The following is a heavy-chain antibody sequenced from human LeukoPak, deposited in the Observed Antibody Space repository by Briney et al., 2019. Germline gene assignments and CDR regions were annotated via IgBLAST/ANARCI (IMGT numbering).Heavy chain of an antibody. J-gene: IGHJ4*02. Sequence: GGSLRLSCAASGFTFSSYWMSWVRQAPGKGLEWVSAISGSGGSTYYADSVKGRFSISRDNSKNTLYLQMNSLRAEDTAVYYCAKDRHSTIFGVVIIPVSHFDYWGQGTLATVSS. V-gene: IGHV3-23*01. CDR2: ISGSGGST. D-gene: IGHD3-3*01. CDR1: GFTFSSYW. CDR3: AKDRHSTIFGVVIIPVSHFDY.